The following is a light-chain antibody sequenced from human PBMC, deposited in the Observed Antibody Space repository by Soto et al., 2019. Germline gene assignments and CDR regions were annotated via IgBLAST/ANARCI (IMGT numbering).Light chain of an antibody. CDR2: AAS. CDR1: QSVNRN. CDR3: LHYDNWPPWT. V-gene: IGKV3-15*01. Sequence: EIVMTQSPATLSVSPGERATLSCRAGQSVNRNLAWYQQKPGQAPRLLIYAASTRANGIPARFRGSGSGTEFILTISSLQSEDFAVYYCLHYDNWPPWTFGQGTKVEIK. J-gene: IGKJ1*01.